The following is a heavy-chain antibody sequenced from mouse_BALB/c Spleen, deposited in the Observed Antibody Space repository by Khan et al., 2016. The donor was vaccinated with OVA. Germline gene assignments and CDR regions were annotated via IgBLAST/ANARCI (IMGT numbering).Heavy chain of an antibody. CDR3: ARVGRYDAY. CDR2: IWSGGST. J-gene: IGHJ3*01. V-gene: IGHV2-2*02. CDR1: GFSLTSYG. D-gene: IGHD2-14*01. Sequence: QVQLQQPGPGLVQPSQSLSITCTVSGFSLTSYGVHWVRQSPGKGLEWLGVIWSGGSTDYNAAFISRLSISKDNSKRQVFFKMNSLQANDTALYYCARVGRYDAYWGQGTLVTVSA.